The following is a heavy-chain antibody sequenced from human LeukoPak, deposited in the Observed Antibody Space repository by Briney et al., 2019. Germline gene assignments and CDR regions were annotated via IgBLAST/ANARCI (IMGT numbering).Heavy chain of an antibody. CDR3: AREVLRLDY. Sequence: GASVKVSCKASGYTFKTYSINGWGQAPGQGLEWVGWINAHTGNPTNAQGFTGRFVFSLDTSVSTAYLQISSLRAEDTAVYYCAREVLRLDYWGQGTLVTVSS. CDR2: INAHTGNP. J-gene: IGHJ4*02. CDR1: GYTFKTYS. V-gene: IGHV7-4-1*02.